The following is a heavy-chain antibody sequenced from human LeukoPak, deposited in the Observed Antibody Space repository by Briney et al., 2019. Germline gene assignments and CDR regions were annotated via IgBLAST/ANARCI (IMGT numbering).Heavy chain of an antibody. V-gene: IGHV3-23*01. D-gene: IGHD3-22*01. J-gene: IGHJ4*02. Sequence: GGSLRLSCAASGFTFTTYAMSWVRQAPGKGLEWVSAISGSGGSTYYADSVKGRFTISRDNSKNTLYLQMNSLRAEDTAVYYCARRSYDSSGFDNWAQGTLVNVSS. CDR2: ISGSGGST. CDR3: ARRSYDSSGFDN. CDR1: GFTFTTYA.